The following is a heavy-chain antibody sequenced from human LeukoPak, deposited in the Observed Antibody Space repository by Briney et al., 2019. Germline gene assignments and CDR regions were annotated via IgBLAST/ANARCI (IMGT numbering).Heavy chain of an antibody. J-gene: IGHJ3*02. Sequence: SETLSLTCTVSGYSISSAYYWGWIRPPPGKGLEWIGTIYHSGSTYYNPSLKSRVTISIDTSKNQFSLKLSSVTAADTAVYYCARESHYYDSSGYYADAFDIWGQGTMVTVSS. D-gene: IGHD3-22*01. CDR1: GYSISSAYY. V-gene: IGHV4-38-2*02. CDR3: ARESHYYDSSGYYADAFDI. CDR2: IYHSGST.